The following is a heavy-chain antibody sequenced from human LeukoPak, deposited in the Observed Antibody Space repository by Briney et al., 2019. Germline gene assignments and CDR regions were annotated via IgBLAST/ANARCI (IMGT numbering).Heavy chain of an antibody. V-gene: IGHV1-24*01. J-gene: IGHJ4*02. D-gene: IGHD4-11*01. Sequence: ASVKVSCKVSGYTLTELSMHWVRQAPGKGLEWMGGFYPEDGETIYAQKFQGRVTMTEATSTDTAYMELRRLRSEATAPDYCATGDYRFDDWGQGTLGTGSS. CDR1: GYTLTELS. CDR3: ATGDYRFDD. CDR2: FYPEDGET.